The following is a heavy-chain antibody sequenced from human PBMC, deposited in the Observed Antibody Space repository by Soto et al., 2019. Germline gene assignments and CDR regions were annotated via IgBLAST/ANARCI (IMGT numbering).Heavy chain of an antibody. CDR2: IFYTGSA. CDR1: GGSISSDDYY. Sequence: SETLSLTCIVSGGSISSDDYYWSWIRQRPGKALEWIGYIFYTGSAYYNPSLRSRFTISVDTSKNQFSLKLSSVTAADTAVYYCARPLYYGAYFDYWGQGIPVTVSS. D-gene: IGHD3-3*01. J-gene: IGHJ4*02. V-gene: IGHV4-30-4*01. CDR3: ARPLYYGAYFDY.